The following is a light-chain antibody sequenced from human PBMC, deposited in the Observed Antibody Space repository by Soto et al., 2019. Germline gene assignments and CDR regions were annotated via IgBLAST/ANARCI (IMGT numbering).Light chain of an antibody. J-gene: IGKJ5*01. CDR3: QQYGSSPPVT. Sequence: EIVLTQSPGTLSLSPGERATLSCGASQSVSSSYLAWYQQKPGQTPRLLIYGASGRATGIPDRFSGSGSGTDCTLTSSRLEPEDFAVYYCQQYGSSPPVTFGQGTRLEIK. CDR1: QSVSSSY. CDR2: GAS. V-gene: IGKV3-20*01.